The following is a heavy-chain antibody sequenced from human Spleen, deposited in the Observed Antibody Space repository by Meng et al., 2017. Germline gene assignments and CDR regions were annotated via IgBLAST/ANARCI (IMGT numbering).Heavy chain of an antibody. J-gene: IGHJ4*02. V-gene: IGHV4-39*07. CDR1: GGSTTSTSSY. CDR2: IYYSGST. D-gene: IGHD2-21*02. Sequence: PQLQRSAPGVVTPRTPLSPTCTVSGGSTTSTSSYWGWLARPQGKGLEWIGSIYYSGSTYYNPSLKSRVTMSVDTSKNQFFLRLSSVTAADTAVYYCARMGNCGGDCYSRHFDYWGQGTLVTVSS. CDR3: ARMGNCGGDCYSRHFDY.